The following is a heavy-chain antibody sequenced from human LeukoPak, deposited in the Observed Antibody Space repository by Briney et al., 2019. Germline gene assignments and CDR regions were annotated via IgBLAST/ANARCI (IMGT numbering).Heavy chain of an antibody. Sequence: GGSLRLSCAASGFTFDDYGMSWVRQAPGKGLEWVSGINWNGGSTGYADSVKGRFTISRDNAKNSLYLQMNSLRAEDTALYHCARPPARGYYCYMDVWGKGTTVTVSS. D-gene: IGHD3-10*01. CDR3: ARPPARGYYCYMDV. J-gene: IGHJ6*03. CDR1: GFTFDDYG. V-gene: IGHV3-20*01. CDR2: INWNGGST.